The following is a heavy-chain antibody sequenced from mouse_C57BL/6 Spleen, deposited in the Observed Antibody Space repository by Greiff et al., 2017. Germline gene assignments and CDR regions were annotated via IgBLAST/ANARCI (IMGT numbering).Heavy chain of an antibody. CDR1: GFTFSSYA. Sequence: EVQGVETGGGLVKPGGSLKLSCAASGFTFSSYAMSWVRQTPEKRLERVTTISDGGSYTYYPDNVKGRFTISRDNAKNNLYLQMSHLKSEDTAMYYCARDQGYYPDVWGTGTTVTVSS. CDR3: ARDQGYYPDV. V-gene: IGHV5-4*01. CDR2: ISDGGSYT. D-gene: IGHD2-3*01. J-gene: IGHJ1*03.